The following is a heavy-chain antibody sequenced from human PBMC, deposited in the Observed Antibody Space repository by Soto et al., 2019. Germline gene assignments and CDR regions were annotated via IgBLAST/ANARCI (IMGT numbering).Heavy chain of an antibody. J-gene: IGHJ4*02. CDR3: ARRHGHTNYGDYVEKYYFDY. CDR2: IYPGDSDT. CDR1: GYSFTSYW. V-gene: IGHV5-51*03. D-gene: IGHD4-17*01. Sequence: EVQLVQSGAEVKKPGESLKISCKGSGYSFTSYWIGWVRQMPGKGLEWMGIIYPGDSDTRYSPSFQGQVTISADKSISTAYLQWSSLKASDTAMYYCARRHGHTNYGDYVEKYYFDYWGQGTLVTVSS.